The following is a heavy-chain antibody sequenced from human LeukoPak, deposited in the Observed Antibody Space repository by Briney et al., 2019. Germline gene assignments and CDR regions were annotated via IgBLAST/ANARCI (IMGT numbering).Heavy chain of an antibody. Sequence: PSETLSLTCTVSGGSISGDYWSWIRQPAGTGLEWIGRIYTSGRTIYNPSLKSRVTMSVDTSKNQFSLKLSSVTAADTAVYYCARDHRYCSSTSCRGYYFDYWGQGTLVTVSS. CDR1: GGSISGDY. V-gene: IGHV4-4*07. CDR2: IYTSGRT. J-gene: IGHJ4*02. CDR3: ARDHRYCSSTSCRGYYFDY. D-gene: IGHD2-2*01.